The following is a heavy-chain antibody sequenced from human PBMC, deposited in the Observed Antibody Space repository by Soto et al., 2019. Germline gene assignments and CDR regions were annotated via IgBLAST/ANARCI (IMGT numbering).Heavy chain of an antibody. CDR1: GFSLSNARMG. CDR2: IFSNDEK. Sequence: QVTLKESGPVLVKPTETLTLTCTVSGFSLSNARMGVTWLRQPPGKALERLAHIFSNDEKSYSTSQKRRLTISKDASKSQVVLTMTTMDPVDTATYYCARSHPPWLETSGAFDIWGQGTMVTVSS. J-gene: IGHJ3*02. D-gene: IGHD6-19*01. CDR3: ARSHPPWLETSGAFDI. V-gene: IGHV2-26*01.